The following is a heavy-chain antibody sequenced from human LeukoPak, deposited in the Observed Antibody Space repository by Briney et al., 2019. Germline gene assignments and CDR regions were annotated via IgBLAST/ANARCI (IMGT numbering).Heavy chain of an antibody. CDR2: IKSKTDGGTT. V-gene: IGHV3-15*01. Sequence: GGSLRLSCAASGFTFSNAWMSWVRQAPGKGLEWVGRIKSKTDGGTTDYAAPVKGRFTISRDDSKNTLYLQMNSLKTEDTAVYYCTTDNFGSWHYYFDYWGQGTLVTVSS. D-gene: IGHD1-26*01. CDR3: TTDNFGSWHYYFDY. CDR1: GFTFSNAW. J-gene: IGHJ4*02.